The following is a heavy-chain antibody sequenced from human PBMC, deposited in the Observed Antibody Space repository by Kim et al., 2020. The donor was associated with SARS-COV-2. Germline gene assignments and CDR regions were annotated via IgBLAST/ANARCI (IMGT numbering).Heavy chain of an antibody. CDR3: SRDFWVGDSSGYYYGWFDP. Sequence: SETLSLTCTVSGGSISSGGYYWSWIRQHPGKDLEWIGYTYYSGSTYYNLSLKSRVTISVDTSKNQFSLKLSSVTAADTGLYYCSRDFWVGDSSGYYYGWFDPGGQGPLVTVSS. CDR1: GGSISSGGYY. V-gene: IGHV4-31*03. CDR2: TYYSGST. J-gene: IGHJ5*02. D-gene: IGHD3-22*01.